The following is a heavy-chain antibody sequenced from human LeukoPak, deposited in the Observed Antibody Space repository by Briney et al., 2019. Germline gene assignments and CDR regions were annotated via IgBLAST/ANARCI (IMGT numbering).Heavy chain of an antibody. CDR3: ASSYQLLYPDY. V-gene: IGHV3-7*03. J-gene: IGHJ4*02. D-gene: IGHD2-2*02. CDR2: IKQDGSEK. Sequence: GGSLRLSCAASGYTFSSYWMSWVRQAPGKGLERVANIKQDGSEKYYVDSVKGRFTVSRDNSKNTLYLQMNSLRAEDTAVYYCASSYQLLYPDYWGQGTLVTVSS. CDR1: GYTFSSYW.